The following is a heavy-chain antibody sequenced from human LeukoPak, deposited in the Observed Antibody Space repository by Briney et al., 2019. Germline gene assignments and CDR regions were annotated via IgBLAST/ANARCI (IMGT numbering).Heavy chain of an antibody. D-gene: IGHD3-22*01. CDR2: FDPEDGET. Sequence: ASVKVSCKVSGYTLTELSMHWVRQAPGKGLEWMGGFDPEDGETIYAQKFQGRVTMTEDTSTDTAYMELSSLRSEDTAVYYCASIVSEGYYDSSGYYFWGQGTLVTVSS. CDR3: ASIVSEGYYDSSGYYF. CDR1: GYTLTELS. V-gene: IGHV1-24*01. J-gene: IGHJ4*02.